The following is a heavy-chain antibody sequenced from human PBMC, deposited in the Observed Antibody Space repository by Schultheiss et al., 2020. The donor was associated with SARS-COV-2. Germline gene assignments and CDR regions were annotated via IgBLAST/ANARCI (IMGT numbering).Heavy chain of an antibody. CDR3: ARDRGLEWLYTQTTGYGMDV. V-gene: IGHV1-69*13. CDR1: GGTFSSYA. J-gene: IGHJ6*02. CDR2: IIPIFRTA. D-gene: IGHD3-3*01. Sequence: SVKVSCRASGGTFSSYAINWVRQAPGQGLEWMGGIIPIFRTANYAQKFQGRVTMTADESTSTAYMELRSLRSEDTAVYYCARDRGLEWLYTQTTGYGMDVWGQGTTVTVSS.